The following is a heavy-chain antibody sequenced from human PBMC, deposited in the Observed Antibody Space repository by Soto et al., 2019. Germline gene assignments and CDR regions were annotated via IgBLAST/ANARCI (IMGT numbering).Heavy chain of an antibody. Sequence: PGGSLRLSCAASGFTVSSNYMSWVRQAPGKGLEWVSVIYSGGSTYYADSVKGRFTISRDNSKNTLYLQMNSLRAEDTAVYYCERKYLRGYYYGRDVCGQGTTVTVPS. V-gene: IGHV3-53*01. J-gene: IGHJ6*02. CDR1: GFTVSSNY. D-gene: IGHD2-2*01. CDR3: ERKYLRGYYYGRDV. CDR2: IYSGGST.